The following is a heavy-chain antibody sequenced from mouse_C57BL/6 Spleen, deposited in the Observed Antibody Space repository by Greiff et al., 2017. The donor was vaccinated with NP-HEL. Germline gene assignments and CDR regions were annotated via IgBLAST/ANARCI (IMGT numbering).Heavy chain of an antibody. J-gene: IGHJ4*01. CDR1: GYAFSSYW. CDR3: ARGGFGAMDY. CDR2: IYPGDGDT. Sequence: QVHVKQSGAELVKPGASVKISCKASGYAFSSYWMNWVKQRPGKGLEWIGQIYPGDGDTNYNGKFKGKATLTADKSSSTAYMQLSSLTSEDSAVYFCARGGFGAMDYWGQGTSVTVSS. D-gene: IGHD3-1*01. V-gene: IGHV1-80*01.